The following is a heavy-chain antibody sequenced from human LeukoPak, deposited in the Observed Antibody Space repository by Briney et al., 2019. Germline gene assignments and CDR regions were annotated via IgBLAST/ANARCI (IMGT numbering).Heavy chain of an antibody. CDR1: GGSISSSSYY. J-gene: IGHJ6*03. CDR3: ARGVKYYDFWSGYYGGYYYYYYMDV. Sequence: SETLSLTCTVSGGSISSSSYYWGWIRQPPGKGLEWIGSIYYSGSTYYNPSLKSRVTISVDTSKNQFSLKLSPVTAADTAVYYCARGVKYYDFWSGYYGGYYYYYYMDVWGKGTTVTVSS. V-gene: IGHV4-39*07. CDR2: IYYSGST. D-gene: IGHD3-3*01.